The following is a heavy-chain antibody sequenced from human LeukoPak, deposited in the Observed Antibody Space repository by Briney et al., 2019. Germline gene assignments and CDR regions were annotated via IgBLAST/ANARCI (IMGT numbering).Heavy chain of an antibody. V-gene: IGHV3-30*18. CDR1: GFTFSSYG. CDR2: ISYDGSNK. CDR3: AKDLGEMTTVTWNWFDP. Sequence: PGGSLRLSCAASGFTFSSYGMHRVRQAPGKGLEWVAVISYDGSNKYYADSVKGRFTISRDNSKNTLYLQMNSLRAEDTAVYYCAKDLGEMTTVTWNWFDPWGQGTLVTVSS. D-gene: IGHD4-11*01. J-gene: IGHJ5*02.